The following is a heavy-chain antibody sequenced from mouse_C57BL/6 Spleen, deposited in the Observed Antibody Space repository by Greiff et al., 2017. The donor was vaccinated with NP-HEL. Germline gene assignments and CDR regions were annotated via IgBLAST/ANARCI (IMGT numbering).Heavy chain of an antibody. CDR1: GYTFTSYW. CDR2: IDPSDSYT. CDR3: AREAYDYDY. V-gene: IGHV1-59*01. Sequence: QVQLQQPGAELVRPGTSVKLSCKASGYTFTSYWMHWVKQRPGQGLEWIGVIDPSDSYTNYNQKFKGKATLTVDTSSSTAYMQLSSLTSEDSAVYYCAREAYDYDYWGQGTTLTVSS. J-gene: IGHJ2*01. D-gene: IGHD2-4*01.